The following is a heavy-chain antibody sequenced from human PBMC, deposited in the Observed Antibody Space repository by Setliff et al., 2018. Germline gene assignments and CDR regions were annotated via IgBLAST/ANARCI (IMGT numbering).Heavy chain of an antibody. V-gene: IGHV4-39*07. J-gene: IGHJ1*01. CDR2: VYYSGYT. CDR3: ARVDFTMIQGVLGL. CDR1: GGSVSSTSHY. D-gene: IGHD3-10*01. Sequence: ETPSLTCNVSGGSVSSTSHYWGWIRQPPGKGMEWIGSVYYSGYTYYNPSLQSRVTISVDMSMNQFSMKLTSVTAADTAVYYCARVDFTMIQGVLGLWGQGTLVTVSS.